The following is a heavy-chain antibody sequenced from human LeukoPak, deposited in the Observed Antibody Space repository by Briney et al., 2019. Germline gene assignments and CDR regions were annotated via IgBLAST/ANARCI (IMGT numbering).Heavy chain of an antibody. Sequence: GASVKVSCKASGGTFSSYAISWVRQAPGQGLEWMGGIIPIFGTANYAQKFQGRVTITADESTSTAYMELSSLRSEDTAVYYCAKDPAWLRSISRSPNFDYWGQGTLVTVSS. J-gene: IGHJ4*02. D-gene: IGHD5-12*01. V-gene: IGHV1-69*13. CDR3: AKDPAWLRSISRSPNFDY. CDR2: IIPIFGTA. CDR1: GGTFSSYA.